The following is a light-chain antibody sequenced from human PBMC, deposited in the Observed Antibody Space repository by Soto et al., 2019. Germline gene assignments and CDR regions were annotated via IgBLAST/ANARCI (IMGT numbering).Light chain of an antibody. CDR2: DAS. J-gene: IGKJ4*01. Sequence: EIVLTQSPGTLSLSPGERATLSCGASQSAISNLAWYQQKPGQTPRRLIYDASTRATDIPARFSGSGSGTDFSLTISSLLSEDFAVYYCHQYYKWPLTFGGGTKV. CDR3: HQYYKWPLT. V-gene: IGKV3-15*01. CDR1: QSAISN.